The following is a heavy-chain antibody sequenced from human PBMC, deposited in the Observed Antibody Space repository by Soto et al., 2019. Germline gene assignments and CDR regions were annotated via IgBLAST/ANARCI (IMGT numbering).Heavy chain of an antibody. CDR2: ISGSGGST. CDR3: AKVRTMIGGWYFDL. J-gene: IGHJ2*01. CDR1: GFTFSSYA. Sequence: EVQLLESGGGLVQPGGSLRLSCAASGFTFSSYAMSWVRQAPGKGLEWVSAISGSGGSTYYADSVKGRFTISSDNSNNTLYLQMNCLRAEDTAVYYCAKVRTMIGGWYFDLWGRGTLVTVSS. V-gene: IGHV3-23*01. D-gene: IGHD3-22*01.